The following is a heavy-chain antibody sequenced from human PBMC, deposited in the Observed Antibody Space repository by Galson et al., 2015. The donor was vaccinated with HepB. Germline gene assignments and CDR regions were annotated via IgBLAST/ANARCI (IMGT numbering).Heavy chain of an antibody. D-gene: IGHD6-19*01. Sequence: SLRLSCAASGFTFSSYGMHWVRQAPGKGLEWVVVISYDGSNKYYADSVKGRFTISRDNSKNTLYLQMNSLRAEDTAVYYCAKDEQWISSGWYNSLDYWGQGTLVTVSS. CDR1: GFTFSSYG. CDR2: ISYDGSNK. V-gene: IGHV3-30*18. CDR3: AKDEQWISSGWYNSLDY. J-gene: IGHJ4*02.